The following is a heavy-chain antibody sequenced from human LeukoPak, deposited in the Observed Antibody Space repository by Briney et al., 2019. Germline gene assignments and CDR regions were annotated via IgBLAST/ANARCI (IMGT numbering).Heavy chain of an antibody. V-gene: IGHV4-34*01. CDR3: ARGPTSTVTTSGNYFDY. D-gene: IGHD4-11*01. Sequence: PSETLSLTCAVYGGSFSGYYWSWIRQPAGKGLEWIGEINHSGSTNYNPSLKSRVTISVDASKNQFSLKLSSVTAADTAVYYCARGPTSTVTTSGNYFDYWGQGTLVTVSS. CDR1: GGSFSGYY. CDR2: INHSGST. J-gene: IGHJ4*02.